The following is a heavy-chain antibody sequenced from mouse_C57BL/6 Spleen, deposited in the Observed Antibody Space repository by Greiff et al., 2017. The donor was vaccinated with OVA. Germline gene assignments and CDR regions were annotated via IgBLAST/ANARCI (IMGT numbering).Heavy chain of an antibody. J-gene: IGHJ2*01. CDR1: GYTFTSYG. D-gene: IGHD2-4*01. CDR2: IYPRSGNT. V-gene: IGHV1-81*01. CDR3: ARSAYYDYDKYYFDY. Sequence: VQLQQSGAELARPGASVKLSCKASGYTFTSYGISWVKQRTGQGLEWIGEIYPRSGNTYYNEKFKGKATLTADKSSSTAYMELRSLTSEDSAVYFCARSAYYDYDKYYFDYWGQGTTLTVSS.